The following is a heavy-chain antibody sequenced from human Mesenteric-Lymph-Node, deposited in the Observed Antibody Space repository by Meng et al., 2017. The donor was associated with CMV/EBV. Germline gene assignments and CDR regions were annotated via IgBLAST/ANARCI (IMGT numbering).Heavy chain of an antibody. CDR3: ARGNAHAFDY. Sequence: GGSLRLSCVASGFTFSSHAMSWVRQAPGKGLEWVSGITTSGGSTYYADSVKGRFIISRDNSKNTLYLQMESLRAEDTAVYYCARGNAHAFDYWGQGTLVTVSS. J-gene: IGHJ4*02. D-gene: IGHD1-1*01. CDR2: ITTSGGST. V-gene: IGHV3-23*01. CDR1: GFTFSSHA.